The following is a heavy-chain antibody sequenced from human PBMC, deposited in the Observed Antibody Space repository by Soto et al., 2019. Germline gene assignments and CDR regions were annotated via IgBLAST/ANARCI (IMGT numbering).Heavy chain of an antibody. CDR3: ARREIQGPIDY. Sequence: QVQLQESGPGLVKPSDTLSLTCAVSGYSISSSNWWGWIRQPPGKGLEWIGYIYYSGTTYYNPSLKSRATTSVDTSKNQFSLKLTSVTAVDTAVYYCARREIQGPIDYWGQGTLVTVSS. CDR1: GYSISSSNW. D-gene: IGHD1-26*01. V-gene: IGHV4-28*01. J-gene: IGHJ4*02. CDR2: IYYSGTT.